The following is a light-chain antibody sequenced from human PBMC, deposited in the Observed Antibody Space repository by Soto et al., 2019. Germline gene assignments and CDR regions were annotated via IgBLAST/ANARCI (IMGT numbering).Light chain of an antibody. Sequence: VMTQAPATLSVSPGERATLSCRASQTINNNIAWYQLKDGQVPRLLIYGASTRATDIPARFSGSGSGTEFTLTISSLQSEDFAEYHCQQRSNGPSTVGGGTKVDIK. CDR2: GAS. CDR3: QQRSNGPST. V-gene: IGKV3-15*01. CDR1: QTINNN. J-gene: IGKJ4*01.